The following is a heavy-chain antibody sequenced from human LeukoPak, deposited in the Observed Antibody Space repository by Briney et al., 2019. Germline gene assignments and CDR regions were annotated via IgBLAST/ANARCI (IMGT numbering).Heavy chain of an antibody. CDR3: ARDVPGGRNDY. J-gene: IGHJ4*02. CDR1: GFTFSSYD. Sequence: GGSLRLSCAASGFTFSSYDMHWVRQATGKGLEWVSGIGTAGEIYYPGSVKGRFTISRDSSENTLYLQMNSLRAEDTAVYYCARDVPGGRNDYWGQGTLVTVSS. D-gene: IGHD3-16*01. V-gene: IGHV3-13*01. CDR2: IGTAGEI.